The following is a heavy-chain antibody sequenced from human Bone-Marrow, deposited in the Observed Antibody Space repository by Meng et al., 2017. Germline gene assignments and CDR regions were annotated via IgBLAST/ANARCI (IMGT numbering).Heavy chain of an antibody. Sequence: LVQSGAEVKKPGATVKISCKVSGYIFTDFHLHWVQQAPGKGLEWMGWISAYNGNTNYAQKLQGRVTMTTDTSTSTAYMELSSLRSEDTAVYYCARDQAKMEGFDYWGQGTLVTVSS. V-gene: IGHV1-18*04. CDR2: ISAYNGNT. D-gene: IGHD5-24*01. J-gene: IGHJ4*02. CDR3: ARDQAKMEGFDY. CDR1: GYIFTDFH.